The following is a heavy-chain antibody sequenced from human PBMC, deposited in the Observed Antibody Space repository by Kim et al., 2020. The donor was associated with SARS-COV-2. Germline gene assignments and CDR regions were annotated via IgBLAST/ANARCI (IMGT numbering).Heavy chain of an antibody. Sequence: SETLSLTCTVSGGSISSGGYYWSWIRQHPGKGLEWIGYIYYSGSTYYNPSLKSRVTISVDTSKNQFSLKLSSVTAADTAVYYCAREIYYYDSSGYYNRYEEVSDYFDYWGQGTLVTVSS. CDR1: GGSISSGGYY. J-gene: IGHJ4*02. V-gene: IGHV4-31*03. D-gene: IGHD3-22*01. CDR2: IYYSGST. CDR3: AREIYYYDSSGYYNRYEEVSDYFDY.